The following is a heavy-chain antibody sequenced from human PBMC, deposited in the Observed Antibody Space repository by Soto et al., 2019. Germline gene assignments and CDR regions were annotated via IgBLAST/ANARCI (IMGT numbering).Heavy chain of an antibody. J-gene: IGHJ6*02. CDR2: ISSSSSYI. Sequence: GGSLRLSCAASGFTFSSYSMNWVRQAPGKGLEWVSSISSSSSYIYYADSLKGRFTISRDNAKNSLFLQMNSLRAEDTAVYYCARGDREDIAVVIGVRPGEYGVYVWGQGTTVTVSS. V-gene: IGHV3-21*01. CDR1: GFTFSSYS. CDR3: ARGDREDIAVVIGVRPGEYGVYV. D-gene: IGHD2-15*01.